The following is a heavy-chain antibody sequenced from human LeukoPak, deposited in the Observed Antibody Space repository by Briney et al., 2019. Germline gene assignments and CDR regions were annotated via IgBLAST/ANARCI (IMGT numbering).Heavy chain of an antibody. D-gene: IGHD2-2*01. CDR1: GGTYSSYA. J-gene: IGHJ4*02. CDR2: IIPIFGTA. V-gene: IGHV1-69*05. Sequence: SVKVSCKASGGTYSSYAIIWVRQAPGQGREWMGGIIPIFGTANYEQKFQGRVTITTDGSTSTDYMELSSLRSEDTAVYYCARDDCSSTSCYFGYWGQGTLVTVSS. CDR3: ARDDCSSTSCYFGY.